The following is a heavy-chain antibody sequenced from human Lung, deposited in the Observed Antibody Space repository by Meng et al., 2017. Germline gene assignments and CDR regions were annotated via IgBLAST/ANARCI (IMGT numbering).Heavy chain of an antibody. CDR3: AGYSGRFSIHFDY. V-gene: IGHV4-4*02. CDR2: FSYTGST. J-gene: IGHJ4*02. Sequence: QVQLLEPGPGLVTPSRTLSLTCAVSGGSFRSSPWWTWVRQPPVKGLQWIGEFSYTGSTNYNPSLESRLSMSIDEAKNHISLTLTSVTAADTAVYYCAGYSGRFSIHFDYWGQGALVTVSS. D-gene: IGHD1-26*01. CDR1: GGSFRSSPW.